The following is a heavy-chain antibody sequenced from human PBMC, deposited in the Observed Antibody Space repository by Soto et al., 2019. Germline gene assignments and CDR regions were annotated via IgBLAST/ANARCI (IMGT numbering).Heavy chain of an antibody. CDR3: ARQARYCTNGVCSAYGMDV. J-gene: IGHJ6*02. V-gene: IGHV1-46*01. CDR1: GYTFTSYY. Sequence: ASVKVSWKASGYTFTSYYMHWVRQSPGQGLEWMGIINPSGGSTSYAQKFQGRVTMTRDTSTSTVYMELSSLRSEDTAVYYCARQARYCTNGVCSAYGMDVWGQGTTVTVSS. D-gene: IGHD2-8*01. CDR2: INPSGGST.